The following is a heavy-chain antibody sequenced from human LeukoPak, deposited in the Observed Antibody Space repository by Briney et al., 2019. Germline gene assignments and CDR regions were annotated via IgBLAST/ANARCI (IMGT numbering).Heavy chain of an antibody. V-gene: IGHV1-2*02. CDR1: GYTFTDYY. Sequence: GASVKVSCKASGYTFTDYYIHWVRHAPGQGLELMGWTNPETGATNPAQKFQGRVTMTRDTSMHTAYLELSGLRSDDTALYYCARAKERRTLLGNWFDSWGQGTLVTVSS. J-gene: IGHJ5*01. CDR3: ARAKERRTLLGNWFDS. D-gene: IGHD7-27*01. CDR2: TNPETGAT.